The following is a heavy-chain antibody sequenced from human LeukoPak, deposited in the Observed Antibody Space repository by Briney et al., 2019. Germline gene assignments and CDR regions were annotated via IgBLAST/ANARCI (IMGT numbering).Heavy chain of an antibody. V-gene: IGHV3-7*03. Sequence: GGSLRLSCAASGFTFNNYWMTWVRQAPGKGLEWVGNINLDGSDKYYADSVKGRFTISSDNAKNSLYLQMNSLRAEDTALYYCAKDTPSGYYYGSGRLRIYYYYMDVWGKGTTVTISS. D-gene: IGHD3-10*01. CDR1: GFTFNNYW. CDR2: INLDGSDK. CDR3: AKDTPSGYYYGSGRLRIYYYYMDV. J-gene: IGHJ6*03.